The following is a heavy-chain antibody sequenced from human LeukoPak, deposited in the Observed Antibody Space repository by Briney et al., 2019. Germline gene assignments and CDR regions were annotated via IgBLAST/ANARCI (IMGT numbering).Heavy chain of an antibody. V-gene: IGHV3-7*01. D-gene: IGHD7-27*01. Sequence: GGSLRLSCAASGFTFNKSWMSWVRQAPGKGPEWVANIKEDGTQKYYVDSVRGRFTISRDNAENSLYLQMNSLRDEDTAVYYCAKTGKRDYWGRGTLVTVSS. CDR2: IKEDGTQK. CDR3: AKTGKRDY. CDR1: GFTFNKSW. J-gene: IGHJ4*02.